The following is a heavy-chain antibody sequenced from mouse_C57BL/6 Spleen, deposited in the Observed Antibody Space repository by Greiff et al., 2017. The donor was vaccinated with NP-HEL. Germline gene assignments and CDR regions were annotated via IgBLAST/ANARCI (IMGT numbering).Heavy chain of an antibody. J-gene: IGHJ2*01. D-gene: IGHD1-1*01. Sequence: VQLQQSGAELVKPGASVKMSCKASGYTFTSYWITWVKQRPGQGLEWIGDIYPGSGSTNYTEKFKSKATLTVDTSSSTAKMQLSSLASEYSADYDRARETTVEADYWGKGTTLTVSS. CDR1: GYTFTSYW. CDR2: IYPGSGST. CDR3: ARETTVEADY. V-gene: IGHV1-55*01.